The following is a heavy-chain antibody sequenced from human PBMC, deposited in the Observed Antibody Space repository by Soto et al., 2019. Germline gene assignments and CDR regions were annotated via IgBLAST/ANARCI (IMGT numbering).Heavy chain of an antibody. CDR1: GFTFSSYA. CDR3: AKGTGYCISTSCLKRYYYYYYGKDV. J-gene: IGHJ6*02. V-gene: IGHV3-23*01. D-gene: IGHD2-2*01. Sequence: PGGSLRLSCAASGFTFSSYAMSWVRQAPGKGLEWVSAISGSGGSTYYADSVKGRFTISRDNSKNTLYLQMNSLRAEDTAVYYCAKGTGYCISTSCLKRYYYYYYGKDVWSQGTTVTVSS. CDR2: ISGSGGST.